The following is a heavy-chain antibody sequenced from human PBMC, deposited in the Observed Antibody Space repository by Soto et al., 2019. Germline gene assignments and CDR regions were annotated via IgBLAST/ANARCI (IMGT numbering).Heavy chain of an antibody. CDR1: GGTFSSYA. CDR3: ARGELELRIQQGGFDP. V-gene: IGHV1-69*13. CDR2: IIPIFGTA. Sequence: ASVKVSCKASGGTFSSYAISWVRQAPGQGLEWMGGIIPIFGTANYAQKFQGRVTITADESTSTAYMELSSLRSEDTAVYYCARGELELRIQQGGFDPWGQGTLVTVSS. J-gene: IGHJ5*02. D-gene: IGHD1-7*01.